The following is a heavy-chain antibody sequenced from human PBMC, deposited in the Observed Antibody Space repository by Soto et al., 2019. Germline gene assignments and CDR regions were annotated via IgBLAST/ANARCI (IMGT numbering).Heavy chain of an antibody. CDR1: GFTFSDFW. CDR2: IKGDGSEK. CDR3: GRDEVRNGVGV. Sequence: PGGSLRLSCEASGFTFSDFWMSWVRQAPGKGLEWVANIKGDGSEKRYVDSVRGRFTIPRDNAKNSVYLQMNSLRADDTALYYCGRDEVRNGVGVWGQGIKVTVSS. V-gene: IGHV3-7*01. J-gene: IGHJ6*02.